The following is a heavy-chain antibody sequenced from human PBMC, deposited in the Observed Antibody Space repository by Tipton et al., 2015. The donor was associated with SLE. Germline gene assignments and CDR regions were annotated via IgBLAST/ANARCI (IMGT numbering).Heavy chain of an antibody. D-gene: IGHD2-21*01. V-gene: IGHV4-39*07. Sequence: TLSLTCTVSGGSISGSNYYWDWIRQPPGKGPEWIGRITNNGNTYCNPSLKSRVTISADKSKNQFSLELSSVTAADTAVYYCAREGYCGGACYSPYYYYYGMDVWGQGTTVTVSS. J-gene: IGHJ6*02. CDR2: ITNNGNT. CDR3: AREGYCGGACYSPYYYYYGMDV. CDR1: GGSISGSNYY.